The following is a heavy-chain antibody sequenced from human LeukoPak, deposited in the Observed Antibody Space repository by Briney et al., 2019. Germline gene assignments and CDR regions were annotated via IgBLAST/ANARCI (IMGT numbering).Heavy chain of an antibody. Sequence: PGGSLRLSCAASGYTFTSYAMHWVRQAPGQRLEWMGWINAGNGNTKYSQKFQGRVTITRDTSASTAYMELSSLRSEDTAVYYCARPPYYDSSGPLDYWGQGTLVTVSS. D-gene: IGHD3-22*01. J-gene: IGHJ4*02. V-gene: IGHV1-3*01. CDR2: INAGNGNT. CDR3: ARPPYYDSSGPLDY. CDR1: GYTFTSYA.